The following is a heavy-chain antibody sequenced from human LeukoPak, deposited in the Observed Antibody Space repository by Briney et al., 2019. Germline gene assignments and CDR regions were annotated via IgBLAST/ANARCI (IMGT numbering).Heavy chain of an antibody. CDR1: GFTFDDYG. Sequence: GGSLRLSCAASGFTFDDYGMSWVRQAPGKGLEWVSGINWNGGSTGYADSVKGRFTISRDSAKNSLYLQMNSLRAEDTAVYYCAGESNDFLTGYYDYWGQGILVTVSS. V-gene: IGHV3-20*04. D-gene: IGHD3-9*01. J-gene: IGHJ4*02. CDR2: INWNGGST. CDR3: AGESNDFLTGYYDY.